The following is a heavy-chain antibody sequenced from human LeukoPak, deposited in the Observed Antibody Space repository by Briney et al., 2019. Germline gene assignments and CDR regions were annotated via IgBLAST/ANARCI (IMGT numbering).Heavy chain of an antibody. V-gene: IGHV3-21*04. Sequence: GGSLRLSCAASGFTFSSYAMSWVRQAPGKGLEWVSSISSSSSYIYYADSVKGRFTISRDNAKNSLYLQMNSLRAEDTALYYCATGIAVAGNPDYYYGMDVWGQGTTVTVSS. CDR3: ATGIAVAGNPDYYYGMDV. D-gene: IGHD6-19*01. J-gene: IGHJ6*02. CDR2: ISSSSSYI. CDR1: GFTFSSYA.